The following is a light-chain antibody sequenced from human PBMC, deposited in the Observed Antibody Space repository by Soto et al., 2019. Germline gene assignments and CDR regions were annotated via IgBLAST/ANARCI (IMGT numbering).Light chain of an antibody. CDR2: GAS. V-gene: IGKV3-20*01. CDR1: QSVTCSY. Sequence: VWTKSPVTLSLSPEKSATHSCKASQSVTCSYLAWCQQKPGQAPRHLIYGASSRATGIPDRFSGSGSGTDFTLTISRLEPEDFAVYYCQQYGSSPLYTFGQGTKVDIK. J-gene: IGKJ2*01. CDR3: QQYGSSPLYT.